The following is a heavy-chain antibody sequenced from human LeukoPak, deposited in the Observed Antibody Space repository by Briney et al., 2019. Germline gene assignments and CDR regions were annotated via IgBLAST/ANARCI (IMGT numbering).Heavy chain of an antibody. D-gene: IGHD3-10*01. CDR3: ARVVPPTDYGSGSYFWDPYYFDY. V-gene: IGHV3-23*01. J-gene: IGHJ4*02. Sequence: GGTLRLSCAASGFTFSSYGMSWVRQAPGKGLEWVSAISGSGGSTYYADSVKGRFTISRDNSKNTLYLQMNSLRAEDTAVYYCARVVPPTDYGSGSYFWDPYYFDYWGQGTLVTVSS. CDR1: GFTFSSYG. CDR2: ISGSGGST.